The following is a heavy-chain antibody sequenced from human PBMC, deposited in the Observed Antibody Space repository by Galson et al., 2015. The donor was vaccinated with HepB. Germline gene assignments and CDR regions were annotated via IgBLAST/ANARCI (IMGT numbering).Heavy chain of an antibody. Sequence: SLRLSCAPSGFTFTKYGMHWVRQAPGKGLEWGALIWSDGSDKNYADSVKGRFTISRDNSKNTVSLQMDSLRAEDTAVYYCARDRTYCGSPSCSRMGPNYWGQGTLVPVSS. CDR2: IWSDGSDK. D-gene: IGHD2-2*01. J-gene: IGHJ4*02. CDR1: GFTFTKYG. V-gene: IGHV3-33*01. CDR3: ARDRTYCGSPSCSRMGPNY.